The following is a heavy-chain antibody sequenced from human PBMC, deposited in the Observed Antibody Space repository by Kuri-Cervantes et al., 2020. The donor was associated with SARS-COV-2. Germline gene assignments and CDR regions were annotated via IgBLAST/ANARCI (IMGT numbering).Heavy chain of an antibody. CDR1: GYTVGGGYY. J-gene: IGHJ4*02. Sequence: SGYTVGGGYYMHWVRQAPGKGLEWVAVISYDGSSKYYADSVKGRFTISRDNSKNTLYLQMNSLRAEDTAVYYCAREAYYDFWSGYHTRTDYFDYWGQGTLVTVSS. CDR3: AREAYYDFWSGYHTRTDYFDY. D-gene: IGHD3-3*01. V-gene: IGHV3-30-3*01. CDR2: ISYDGSSK.